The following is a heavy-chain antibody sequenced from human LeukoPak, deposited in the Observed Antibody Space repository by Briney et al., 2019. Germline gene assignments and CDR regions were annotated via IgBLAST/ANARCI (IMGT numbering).Heavy chain of an antibody. J-gene: IGHJ4*02. Sequence: GASVKVSCKASGGTFSSYAINWVRQATGQGLEWMGWMNPNSGNTGYAQKFQGRVTMTRNTSISTAYMELSSLRSEDTAVYYCARERPAAKDHFDYWGQGTLVTVSS. D-gene: IGHD2-2*01. CDR2: MNPNSGNT. CDR1: GGTFSSYA. CDR3: ARERPAAKDHFDY. V-gene: IGHV1-8*02.